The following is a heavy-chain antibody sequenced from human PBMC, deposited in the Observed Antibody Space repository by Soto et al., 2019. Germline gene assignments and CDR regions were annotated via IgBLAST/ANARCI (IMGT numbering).Heavy chain of an antibody. J-gene: IGHJ4*02. V-gene: IGHV1-46*01. CDR1: GDTFTDYY. CDR3: ARGGHVVVVTAALDY. CDR2: VNPSGGHT. Sequence: QVQLVQSGAEVKKPGASVKVSCKASGDTFTDYYIHWVRQAPGQGLEWMGTVNPSGGHTTYAQHFLGKMTMTRDTSTSTLYMELTSLTSEDTAIYYCARGGHVVVVTAALDYWGQGTLVTVSS. D-gene: IGHD2-21*02.